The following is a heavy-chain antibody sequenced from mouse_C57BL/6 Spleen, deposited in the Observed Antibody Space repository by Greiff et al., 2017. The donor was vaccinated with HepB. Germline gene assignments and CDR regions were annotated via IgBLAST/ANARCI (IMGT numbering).Heavy chain of an antibody. CDR1: GYTFTDHT. CDR2: IYPRDGST. Sequence: VQLQQSDAELVKPGASVKISCKVSGYTFTDHTIHWMKQRPEQGLEWIGYIYPRDGSTRFNENFKGKATLTADKSSSTASMQLNSLTSEDSAVYFCARRNYGYDEGFAYWGQGTLVTVSA. V-gene: IGHV1-78*01. D-gene: IGHD2-2*01. CDR3: ARRNYGYDEGFAY. J-gene: IGHJ3*01.